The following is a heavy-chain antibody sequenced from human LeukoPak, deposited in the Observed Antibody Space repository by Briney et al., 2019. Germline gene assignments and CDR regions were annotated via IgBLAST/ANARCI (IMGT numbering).Heavy chain of an antibody. Sequence: GASVKVSCKASGGTFSSYAISWVRQAPGQGLEWMGRIIPIFGTANYAQKFQGRVTITTDESTSTAYMELSSLRSEDTAVYYCARDLGSGFPAPFDYWGQGTLVTVSS. V-gene: IGHV1-69*05. CDR2: IIPIFGTA. J-gene: IGHJ4*02. CDR3: ARDLGSGFPAPFDY. D-gene: IGHD3-10*01. CDR1: GGTFSSYA.